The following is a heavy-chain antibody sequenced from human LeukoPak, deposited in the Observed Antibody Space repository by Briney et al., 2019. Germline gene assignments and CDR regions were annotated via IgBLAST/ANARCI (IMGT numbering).Heavy chain of an antibody. Sequence: ASVKVSCKAFGYTSTSNYIHWVRQAPGQGLEWMGMIYPRDGSTSYAQKFQGRVTVTRDTSTSTVHMELSGLRSEDTAVYYCARDQEGFDYWGQGTLVTVSS. V-gene: IGHV1-46*01. CDR3: ARDQEGFDY. CDR2: IYPRDGST. CDR1: GYTSTSNY. J-gene: IGHJ4*02.